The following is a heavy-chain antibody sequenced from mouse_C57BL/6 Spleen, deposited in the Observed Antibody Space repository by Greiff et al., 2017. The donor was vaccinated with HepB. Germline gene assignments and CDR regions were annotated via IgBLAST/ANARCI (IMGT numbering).Heavy chain of an antibody. J-gene: IGHJ1*03. CDR2: IDPEDGET. Sequence: EVKLQESGAELVKPGASVKLSCTASGFNIKDYYMHWVKQRTEQGLEWIGRIDPEDGETKYAPKFQGKATITADTSSNTAYLQLSSLTSEDTAVYYCARVYYYGSSYVDWYFDVWGTGTTVTVSS. V-gene: IGHV14-2*01. D-gene: IGHD1-1*01. CDR1: GFNIKDYY. CDR3: ARVYYYGSSYVDWYFDV.